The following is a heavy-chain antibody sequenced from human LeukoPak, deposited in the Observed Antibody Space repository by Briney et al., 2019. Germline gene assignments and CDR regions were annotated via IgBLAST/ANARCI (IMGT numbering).Heavy chain of an antibody. D-gene: IGHD2-15*01. CDR2: INHSGST. J-gene: IGHJ4*02. CDR3: AGYCSGGSCLFNDY. CDR1: GGSFSGYY. Sequence: PSETLSLTCAVYGGSFSGYYWSWIRQPPGKGLEWIGEINHSGSTNYNPSLKSRVTISVDTSKNQFSLKLSSVTAADTAVYYCAGYCSGGSCLFNDYWGQGTLVTVSS. V-gene: IGHV4-34*01.